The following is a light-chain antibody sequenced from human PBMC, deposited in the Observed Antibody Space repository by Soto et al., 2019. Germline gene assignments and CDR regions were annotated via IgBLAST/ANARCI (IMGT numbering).Light chain of an antibody. CDR2: GAS. V-gene: IGKV3-20*01. CDR1: QSVSSSF. Sequence: EIVLAQSPGTLSLSPGESATLSCRASQSVSSSFLAWYQQKAGQAPRLLIYGASRRATGIPDRFSGSGSGTDFTLTISRLGPEDFAVYYCQHYVSSPWAFGQGTKVEI. J-gene: IGKJ1*01. CDR3: QHYVSSPWA.